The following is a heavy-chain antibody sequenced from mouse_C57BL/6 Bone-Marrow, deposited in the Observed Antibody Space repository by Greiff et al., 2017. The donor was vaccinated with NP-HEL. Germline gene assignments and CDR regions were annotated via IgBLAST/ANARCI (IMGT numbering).Heavy chain of an antibody. CDR3: AKLRDYGNYDYAMDY. CDR2: IWSGGST. J-gene: IGHJ4*01. CDR1: GFSLTSYG. D-gene: IGHD2-1*01. Sequence: VQLKESGPGLVQPSQSLSITCTVSGFSLTSYGVHWVRQPPGKGLEWLGVIWSGGSTDYNAAFISRLSISKDNSKSQVFFKMNSLQADDTAIYYCAKLRDYGNYDYAMDYWGQGTSVTVSS. V-gene: IGHV2-4*01.